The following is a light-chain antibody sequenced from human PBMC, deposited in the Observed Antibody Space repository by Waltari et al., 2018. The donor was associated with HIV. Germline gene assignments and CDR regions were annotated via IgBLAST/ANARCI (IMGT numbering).Light chain of an antibody. CDR1: DRDVGLYTF. V-gene: IGLV2-14*03. CDR2: DVY. CDR3: ASFTADNTVM. Sequence: AGTQPASVSGLPGQSTPISCTGDDRDVGLYTFVSWYHQHSGKPPKLILYDVYSRASGVSDRFSGSMSGNTASLTISALRAEDEAHYYCASFTADNTVMFGGGTEVTVL. J-gene: IGLJ3*02.